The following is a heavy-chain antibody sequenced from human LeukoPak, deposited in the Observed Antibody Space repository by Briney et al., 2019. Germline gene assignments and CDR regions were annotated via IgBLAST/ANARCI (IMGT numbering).Heavy chain of an antibody. CDR2: ISSSNSYI. J-gene: IGHJ6*03. V-gene: IGHV3-21*01. D-gene: IGHD6-19*01. CDR1: GFTFSSYS. Sequence: PGGSLRLSCAASGFTFSSYSMNWVRQAPGKGLEWVSSISSSNSYIYYADSVKGRFTISRDNAKNSLYLQMNSLRAEDTAVYYCARGPRLYSSGWTSHYYYYYMDVWGKGTTVIVS. CDR3: ARGPRLYSSGWTSHYYYYYMDV.